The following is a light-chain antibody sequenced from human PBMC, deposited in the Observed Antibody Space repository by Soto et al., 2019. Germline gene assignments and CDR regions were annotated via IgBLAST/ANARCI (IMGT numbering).Light chain of an antibody. CDR2: RTS. V-gene: IGKV1-5*03. CDR3: QQYSGYLLT. CDR1: QTISAY. J-gene: IGKJ4*01. Sequence: DIQMTQSPSNLSASVGDTVSITCRASQTISAYLAWYQHKPGKPPKLLIHRTSTLESGVPSRFSGSGSGTEFTLTISGLQPDDFATYFCQQYSGYLLTFGGGTKVTI.